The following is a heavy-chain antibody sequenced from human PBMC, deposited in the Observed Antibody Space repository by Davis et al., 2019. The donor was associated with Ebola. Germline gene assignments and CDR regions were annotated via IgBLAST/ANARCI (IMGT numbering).Heavy chain of an antibody. J-gene: IGHJ4*02. Sequence: PGGSLRLSCAASGFTVSSNYMSWVRQAPGKGLEWVSIIYSGGSASYADYVKGRFTLSRHNSMNTLYLQMNSLRTEDTAVYYCARDLGYGSGSYDYWGQGTLVTVSS. CDR2: IYSGGSA. CDR1: GFTVSSNY. V-gene: IGHV3-53*04. D-gene: IGHD3-10*01. CDR3: ARDLGYGSGSYDY.